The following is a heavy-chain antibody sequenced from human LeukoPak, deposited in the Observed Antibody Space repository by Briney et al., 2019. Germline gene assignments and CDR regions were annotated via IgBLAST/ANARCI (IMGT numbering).Heavy chain of an antibody. CDR1: GFTFSSYA. CDR3: ARDKVEMATISFAEYFQH. CDR2: ISYDGSNK. D-gene: IGHD5-24*01. J-gene: IGHJ1*01. V-gene: IGHV3-30-3*01. Sequence: GGSLRLSCAASGFTFSSYAMHWVRQAPGKGLEWVVVISYDGSNKYYADSVKGRFTISRDNSKNTLYLQMNSLRAEDTAVYYCARDKVEMATISFAEYFQHWGQGTLVTVSS.